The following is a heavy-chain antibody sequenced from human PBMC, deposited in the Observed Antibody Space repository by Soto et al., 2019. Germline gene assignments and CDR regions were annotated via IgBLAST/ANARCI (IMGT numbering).Heavy chain of an antibody. CDR1: GFTFSNYA. CDR2: ISGSGGST. D-gene: IGHD3-3*01. V-gene: IGHV3-23*01. Sequence: EVQLLESGGGLVQPGGSLRLSCAASGFTFSNYAMSWVRQAPGKGLEWVSAISGSGGSTYYADSVKGRFTISRDNSKNTLYLQMNSLRAEDTAVYYCAKDSYYDFWSGYYRREPYYYYYGMDVWGQGTTVTVSS. J-gene: IGHJ6*02. CDR3: AKDSYYDFWSGYYRREPYYYYYGMDV.